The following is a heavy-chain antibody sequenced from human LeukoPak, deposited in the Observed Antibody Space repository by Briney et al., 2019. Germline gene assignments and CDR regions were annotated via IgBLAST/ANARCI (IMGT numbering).Heavy chain of an antibody. V-gene: IGHV3-30-3*01. D-gene: IGHD6-19*01. J-gene: IGHJ4*02. CDR2: ISYDGSNK. Sequence: GGSLRLSCAASGFTFSSYAMHWVRQAPGKGLEWVAVISYDGSNKYYADSVKGRFTISRDNSKNTLYLQMNSLRAEDTAVYYCARDLHPGIAVAGTWYWGQGTLVTVSS. CDR3: ARDLHPGIAVAGTWY. CDR1: GFTFSSYA.